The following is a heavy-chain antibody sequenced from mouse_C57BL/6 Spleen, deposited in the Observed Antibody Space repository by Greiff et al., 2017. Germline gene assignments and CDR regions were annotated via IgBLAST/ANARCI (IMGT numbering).Heavy chain of an antibody. CDR3: ARDYPRRDYAMDY. D-gene: IGHD2-4*01. J-gene: IGHJ4*01. CDR2: INPGSGGT. Sequence: VQLQESGAELVRPGTSVKVSCKASGYAFTNYLIEWVKQRPGQGLEWIGVINPGSGGTNYNEKFKGKATLTADKSSSTASMQLSSLTSEDSAVYFCARDYPRRDYAMDYWGQGTSVTVSS. CDR1: GYAFTNYL. V-gene: IGHV1-54*01.